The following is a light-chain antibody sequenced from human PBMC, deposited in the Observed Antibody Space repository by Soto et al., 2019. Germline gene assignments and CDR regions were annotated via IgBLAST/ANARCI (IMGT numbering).Light chain of an antibody. CDR3: MQALQPPWT. Sequence: DIAMTQSPLSLPVTPGEPASISCRSSESLLHSNGYNYLDWYLQKPGQSPQLLIFLGSNRASGVTDRFSGGGSGTDFTLKISRVEAEDVGVYYCMQALQPPWTFGQGTKVDIK. CDR2: LGS. J-gene: IGKJ1*01. V-gene: IGKV2-28*01. CDR1: ESLLHSNGYNY.